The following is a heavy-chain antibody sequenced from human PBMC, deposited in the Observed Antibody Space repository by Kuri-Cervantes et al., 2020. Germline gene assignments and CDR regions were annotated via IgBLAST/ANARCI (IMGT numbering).Heavy chain of an antibody. V-gene: IGHV3-7*03. J-gene: IGHJ5*02. D-gene: IGHD3-22*01. CDR1: GLTFNTHW. CDR2: IERDGTEK. Sequence: GGSLRLSCAASGLTFNTHWMSWVRQAPGKGLEWVANIERDGTEKNYADSVKGRFTISRDNAKNSLYLQMNSLRPEDTAFYYCARDRGSTGYYNWFDPWGRGTLVTVSS. CDR3: ARDRGSTGYYNWFDP.